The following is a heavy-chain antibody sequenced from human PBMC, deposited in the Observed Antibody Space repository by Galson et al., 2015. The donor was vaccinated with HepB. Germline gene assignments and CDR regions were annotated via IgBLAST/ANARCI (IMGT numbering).Heavy chain of an antibody. D-gene: IGHD2-8*01. V-gene: IGHV1-18*04. CDR2: ISVYHGKT. Sequence: SCKASGYNFVNYGISWVRQAPGQGLEWMGWISVYHGKTNYAQKIQDRVTMTADTSTNTAYMELRSLRGDDTAVYYCATLAYCTNSPCLPWGQGTLVTVSS. CDR3: ATLAYCTNSPCLP. CDR1: GYNFVNYG. J-gene: IGHJ1*01.